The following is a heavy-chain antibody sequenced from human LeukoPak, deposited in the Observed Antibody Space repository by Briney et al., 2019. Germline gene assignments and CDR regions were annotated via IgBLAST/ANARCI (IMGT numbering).Heavy chain of an antibody. Sequence: SETLSLSCTVSDGSISSSSCYWGWIRQPPGKGLEWIGSIYYSGSTYYNPSLKSRVTISVDTSKNQFSLKLSSVTAADTAVYYCARLPAGSGSLSYFDYWGQGTLATVSS. V-gene: IGHV4-39*01. J-gene: IGHJ4*02. CDR1: DGSISSSSCY. CDR3: ARLPAGSGSLSYFDY. CDR2: IYYSGST. D-gene: IGHD3-10*01.